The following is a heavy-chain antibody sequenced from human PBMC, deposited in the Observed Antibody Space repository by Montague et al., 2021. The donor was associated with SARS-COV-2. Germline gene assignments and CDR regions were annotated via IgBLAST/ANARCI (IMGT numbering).Heavy chain of an antibody. Sequence: SLRLSCAASGFTFSNYGFSWVRLAPGKGLEWVSGIGDSGEAIHYADAVKGRFTISRDSSMDTLFLQMNGLRAEDTAIYYCAKGGTGTNMIFDYWGQGVLVAVSS. J-gene: IGHJ4*02. CDR2: IGDSGEAI. CDR1: GFTFSNYG. D-gene: IGHD1-1*01. CDR3: AKGGTGTNMIFDY. V-gene: IGHV3-23*01.